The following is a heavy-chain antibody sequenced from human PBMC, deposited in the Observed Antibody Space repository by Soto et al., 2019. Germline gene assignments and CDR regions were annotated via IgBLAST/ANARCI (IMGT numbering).Heavy chain of an antibody. D-gene: IGHD6-6*01. CDR3: AREYSSSSSWFDP. V-gene: IGHV4-61*01. CDR2: IYYGGST. CDR1: VGSFSSGSYY. J-gene: IGHJ5*02. Sequence: SETLSLTCPVSVGSFSSGSYYWSWVLQPPGKGLEWIGYIYYGGSTNYNPSLKSRVTISVDTSKNQFSLKLSSVTAADKAVYYCAREYSSSSSWFDPWGQGTLVTVSS.